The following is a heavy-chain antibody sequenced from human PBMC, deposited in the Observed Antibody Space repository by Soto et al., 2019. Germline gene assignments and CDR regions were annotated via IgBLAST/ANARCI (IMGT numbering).Heavy chain of an antibody. CDR3: ARSRGQILRYFDWLDP. V-gene: IGHV4-34*01. CDR2: INHSGST. CDR1: GGSFSGYY. D-gene: IGHD3-9*01. J-gene: IGHJ5*02. Sequence: QVQLQQWGAGLLKPSETLSLTCAVYGGSFSGYYWSWIRQPPGKGLEWIGEINHSGSTNYNPSLNSRVTISVDTSKNQFSLKLSSVTAADTAVYYCARSRGQILRYFDWLDPWGQGTLVTVSS.